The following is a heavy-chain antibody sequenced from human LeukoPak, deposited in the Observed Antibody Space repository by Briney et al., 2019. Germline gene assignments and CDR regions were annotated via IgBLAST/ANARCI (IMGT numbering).Heavy chain of an antibody. V-gene: IGHV3-30-3*01. J-gene: IGHJ6*02. CDR1: GFTFSSCG. CDR2: ISHDGSNK. CDR3: ARGGYYAMDV. Sequence: GTSLRLSCAVSGFTFSSCGMHWVRQAPGEGLEWVAVISHDGSNKFYADSVKGRFTISRDNSQNTLYLQMNSLRGEDTAVYYCARGGYYAMDVWGQGTTVTVSS.